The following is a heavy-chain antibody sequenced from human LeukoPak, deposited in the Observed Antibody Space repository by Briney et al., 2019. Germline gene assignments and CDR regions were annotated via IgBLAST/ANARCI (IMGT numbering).Heavy chain of an antibody. CDR3: ARATRAAAGTGAFDY. D-gene: IGHD6-13*01. Sequence: GGSLRLSCVDSGFTFLSHWMTWVRQAPGKGLEWVANIKQDGSEKNYADSVKGRFTISRDNAKNTLYLQMNSLRAEDTAVYYCARATRAAAGTGAFDYWGQGTLVTVSS. CDR2: IKQDGSEK. J-gene: IGHJ4*02. V-gene: IGHV3-7*01. CDR1: GFTFLSHW.